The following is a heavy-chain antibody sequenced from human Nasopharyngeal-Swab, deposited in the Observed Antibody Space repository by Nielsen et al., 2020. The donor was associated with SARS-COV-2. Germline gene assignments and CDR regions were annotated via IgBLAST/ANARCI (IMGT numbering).Heavy chain of an antibody. D-gene: IGHD3-10*01. CDR3: AKANSLFWFGQFKNDGFDI. Sequence: GGSLRLSCTASGFSFNNYGMHWVRQALGKGLEWVAVISYEGSKKKYAEFVEGRFTISRDYSKNTLFLQMNSPRPEDTAMYYCAKANSLFWFGQFKNDGFDIWGRGTLVAVSS. J-gene: IGHJ3*02. CDR1: GFSFNNYG. CDR2: ISYEGSKK. V-gene: IGHV3-30*18.